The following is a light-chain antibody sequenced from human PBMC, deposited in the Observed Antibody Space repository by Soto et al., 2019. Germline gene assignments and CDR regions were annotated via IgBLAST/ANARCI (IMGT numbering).Light chain of an antibody. J-gene: IGLJ2*01. V-gene: IGLV2-23*01. CDR1: SSDVGSYNL. CDR2: EGS. CDR3: CSYAGRWV. Sequence: QSVLTRPASVSGSPGQSITISCTGTSSDVGSYNLVSWYQQHPGKAPKLMIYEGSKRPSWVSNRFSGSKSGNTASLTISGLQAEDEADYYCCSYAGRWVFGGGTKLTVL.